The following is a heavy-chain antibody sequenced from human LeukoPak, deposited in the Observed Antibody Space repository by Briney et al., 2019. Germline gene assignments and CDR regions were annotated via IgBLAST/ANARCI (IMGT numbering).Heavy chain of an antibody. V-gene: IGHV3-7*05. CDR1: ELTFRDYW. CDR3: ARTKRVFGGDYVFDY. D-gene: IGHD4-17*01. CDR2: IRHDGSEK. J-gene: IGHJ4*02. Sequence: PGGSLRLSCAASELTFRDYWMTWLRQAPGKGLEWVANIRHDGSEKYYVDSVKGRFTISRDDAKNSVYLQMNSLRAEDTAVYYCARTKRVFGGDYVFDYWGQGTLVTVSS.